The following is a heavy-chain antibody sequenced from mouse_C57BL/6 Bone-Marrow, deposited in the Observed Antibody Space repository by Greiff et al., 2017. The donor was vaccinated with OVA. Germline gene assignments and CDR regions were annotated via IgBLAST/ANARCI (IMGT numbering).Heavy chain of an antibody. D-gene: IGHD1-1*01. CDR1: GYTFTSYW. J-gene: IGHJ2*01. CDR2: IDPSDSYT. V-gene: IGHV1-69*01. Sequence: QVQLQQPGAELVMPGASVKLSCKASGYTFTSYWMHWVKQRPGQGLEWIGEIDPSDSYTNYNQKFKGKSTLTVEKSSSTAYMQLSSLTSEDSAVYYCARERPPTVVATSGGYFDYWGQGTTLTVSS. CDR3: ARERPPTVVATSGGYFDY.